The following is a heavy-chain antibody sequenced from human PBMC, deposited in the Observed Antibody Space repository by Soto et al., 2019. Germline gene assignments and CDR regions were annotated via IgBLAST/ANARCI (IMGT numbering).Heavy chain of an antibody. CDR2: ISYDGSNK. J-gene: IGHJ6*02. Sequence: HPGGSLRLSCAASGFTFSSYAMHWVRQAPGKGLEWVAVISYDGSNKYYADSVKGRFTISRDNSKNTLYLQMNSLRAEDTAVYYCARGDIVVVPAAISNYYYGMDVWGQGTTVTVSS. D-gene: IGHD2-2*01. CDR3: ARGDIVVVPAAISNYYYGMDV. CDR1: GFTFSSYA. V-gene: IGHV3-30-3*01.